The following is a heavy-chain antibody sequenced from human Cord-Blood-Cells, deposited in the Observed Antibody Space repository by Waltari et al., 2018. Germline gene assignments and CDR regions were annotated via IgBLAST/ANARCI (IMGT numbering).Heavy chain of an antibody. D-gene: IGHD3-10*01. V-gene: IGHV4-38-2*01. Sequence: QVQLQESGPGLVKPSETLSLTCAVSGYSISSGYYWGWIRHPPGQGLEWIGSIYHSGSTYYNPSLKSRVTISVDTSKNQFSLKLSSVTAADTAVYYCASGPRFGELYYYYYGMDVWGQGTTVTVSS. CDR1: GYSISSGYY. CDR3: ASGPRFGELYYYYYGMDV. J-gene: IGHJ6*02. CDR2: IYHSGST.